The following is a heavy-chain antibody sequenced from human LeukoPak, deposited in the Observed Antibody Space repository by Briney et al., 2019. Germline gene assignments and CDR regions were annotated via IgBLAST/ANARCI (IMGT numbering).Heavy chain of an antibody. CDR2: ISSSSSYT. V-gene: IGHV3-11*05. J-gene: IGHJ4*02. CDR3: ARDAVSLAAAGTSDY. Sequence: GGSLRLSCAASGFTFNDYYMSWIRQAPGKGLEWVSYISSSSSYTNYADSVKGRFTISRDNAKNSLYLQMNSLRAEDTAVYYCARDAVSLAAAGTSDYWGQGSLVTVSS. D-gene: IGHD6-13*01. CDR1: GFTFNDYY.